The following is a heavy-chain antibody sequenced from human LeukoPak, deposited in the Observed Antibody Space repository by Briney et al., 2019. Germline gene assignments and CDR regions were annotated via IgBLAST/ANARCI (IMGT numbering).Heavy chain of an antibody. J-gene: IGHJ5*02. D-gene: IGHD1-1*01. V-gene: IGHV1-69*05. CDR2: IIPIFGTA. Sequence: SVKVSCKASGGTFSSYAISWVRQAPGQGLEWMGGIIPIFGTANYAQKFQGRVTITTDESTSTAYMELSSLRSEDTAVYYCAILRYNWNNLDPWGQGTLVTVSS. CDR1: GGTFSSYA. CDR3: AILRYNWNNLDP.